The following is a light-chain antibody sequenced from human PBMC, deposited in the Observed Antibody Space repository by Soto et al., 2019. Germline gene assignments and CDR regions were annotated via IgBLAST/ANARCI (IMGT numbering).Light chain of an antibody. Sequence: EIQLTQSRSSLSGSVGDRVIITCRASQTISSHLNWYQQKPGKAPNLLVYAASSLQSGVPSRFTGSGSGTDFTLTISSLQPEDFATYFCQQSYTTPITFGQGTRLEIK. V-gene: IGKV1-39*01. CDR2: AAS. CDR1: QTISSH. CDR3: QQSYTTPIT. J-gene: IGKJ5*01.